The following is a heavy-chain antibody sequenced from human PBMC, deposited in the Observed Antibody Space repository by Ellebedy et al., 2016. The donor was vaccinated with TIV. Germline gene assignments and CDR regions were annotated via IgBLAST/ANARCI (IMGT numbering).Heavy chain of an antibody. CDR1: GGSISPYY. CDR2: INHSGST. D-gene: IGHD5-18*01. V-gene: IGHV4-34*01. J-gene: IGHJ4*02. Sequence: MPSETLSLTCTVSGGSISPYYWSWIRQPPGKGLEWIGEINHSGSTNYNPSLKSRVTISVDTSKNQFSLKLSSVTAADTAVYYCATRGYSYGYPPDDYWGQGTLVTVSS. CDR3: ATRGYSYGYPPDDY.